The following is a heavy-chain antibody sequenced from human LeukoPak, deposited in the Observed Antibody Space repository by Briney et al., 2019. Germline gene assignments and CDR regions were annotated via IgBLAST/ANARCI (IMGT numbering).Heavy chain of an antibody. D-gene: IGHD1-14*01. J-gene: IGHJ6*02. Sequence: WVSSISSSSSYIYYADSVKGRFTISRDNAKNSLYLQMNSLRAEDTAVYYCARDRTRYGMDVWGQGTTVTVSS. CDR3: ARDRTRYGMDV. CDR2: ISSSSSYI. V-gene: IGHV3-21*01.